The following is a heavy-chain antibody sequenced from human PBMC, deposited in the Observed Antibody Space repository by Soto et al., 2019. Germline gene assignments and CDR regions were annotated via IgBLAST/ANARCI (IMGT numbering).Heavy chain of an antibody. J-gene: IGHJ6*02. V-gene: IGHV4-39*01. CDR2: IYYSGST. CDR1: GGSISSSSYY. D-gene: IGHD3-9*01. Sequence: LSLTCTVSGGSISSSSYYWGWIRQPPGKGLEWIGSIYYSGSTYYNPSLKSRVTISVDTSKNQFSLKLSSVTAADTAVYYFASTPAYYDILTGYYPPYGMDVWGQGTTVTVSS. CDR3: ASTPAYYDILTGYYPPYGMDV.